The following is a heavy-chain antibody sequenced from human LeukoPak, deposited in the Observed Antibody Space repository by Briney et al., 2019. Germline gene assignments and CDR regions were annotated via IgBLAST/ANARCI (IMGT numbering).Heavy chain of an antibody. CDR3: ARGSLRLRAYYFDY. D-gene: IGHD3-10*01. CDR2: ISSSGYPI. J-gene: IGHJ4*02. CDR1: GFTFSSYD. Sequence: GGSLRLSCAASGFTFSSYDMNWVRQAPGKGLGWVAFISSSGYPIYYADSVKGRFTISRDNAERSLFLQMNSLRVEDTAVYYCARGSLRLRAYYFDYWGQGTLLTVSS. V-gene: IGHV3-48*03.